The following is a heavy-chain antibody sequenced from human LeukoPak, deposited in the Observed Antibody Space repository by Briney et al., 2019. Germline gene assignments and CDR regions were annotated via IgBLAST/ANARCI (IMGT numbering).Heavy chain of an antibody. CDR1: GGSISSSSYY. D-gene: IGHD1-26*01. CDR2: IYYSGST. J-gene: IGHJ6*02. V-gene: IGHV4-39*07. Sequence: SETLSLTCTVSGGSISSSSYYWGWIRQPPGKGLEWIGSIYYSGSTYYNPSLKSRVTISVDTSKNQFSLKLSSVTAADTAVYYCARDVSPLIVGATPYYYYGMDVWGQGTTVIVSS. CDR3: ARDVSPLIVGATPYYYYGMDV.